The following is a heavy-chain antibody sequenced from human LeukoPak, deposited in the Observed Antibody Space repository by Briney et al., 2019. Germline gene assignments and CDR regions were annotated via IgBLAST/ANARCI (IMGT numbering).Heavy chain of an antibody. J-gene: IGHJ4*02. Sequence: PSETLSLTCTVSGGSISSYYWSWIRQPPGKGLEWIACISYSGSTKYNPSLKSRVTISVDTSKNQLSLKLSSVTAADTAVYYCARRRPPDYWGQGTLVTVSS. CDR1: GGSISSYY. CDR3: ARRRPPDY. V-gene: IGHV4-59*01. CDR2: ISYSGST.